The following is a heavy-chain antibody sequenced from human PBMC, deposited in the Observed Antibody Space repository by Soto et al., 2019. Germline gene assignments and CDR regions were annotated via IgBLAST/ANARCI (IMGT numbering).Heavy chain of an antibody. Sequence: EVQLLESGGGLEQPGGSLRLSCAASGFTFGDFAMTWVRQAPGKGLEWVSGITGGGVNTFYADSVKGRFTISRVDSKNTVYLQKKSRRGEDTALYYCVTKIAWTTVNGDYWYFDLWGRGALVSVSS. CDR2: ITGGGVNT. CDR1: GFTFGDFA. CDR3: VTKIAWTTVNGDYWYFDL. D-gene: IGHD4-17*01. J-gene: IGHJ2*01. V-gene: IGHV3-23*01.